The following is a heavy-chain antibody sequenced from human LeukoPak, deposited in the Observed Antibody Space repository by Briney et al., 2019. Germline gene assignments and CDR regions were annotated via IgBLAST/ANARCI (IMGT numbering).Heavy chain of an antibody. V-gene: IGHV1-2*02. D-gene: IGHD5-18*01. J-gene: IGHJ3*02. CDR3: ARDRLRGYSYGYDAFDI. Sequence: ASVKVSCKASGYTFTSYGISWVRQAPGQGLEWMGWINPNSGGTNYAQKFQGRVTMTRDTSISTAYMELSRLRSDDTAVYYCARDRLRGYSYGYDAFDIWGQGTMVTVSS. CDR1: GYTFTSYG. CDR2: INPNSGGT.